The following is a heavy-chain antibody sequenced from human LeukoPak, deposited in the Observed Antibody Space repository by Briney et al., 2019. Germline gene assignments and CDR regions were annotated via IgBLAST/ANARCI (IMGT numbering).Heavy chain of an antibody. D-gene: IGHD3-22*01. J-gene: IGHJ4*02. Sequence: ASVKVSCKASGYTFTGYYMHWVRQAPGQGLEWMGWINPNSGGTNYAQKFQGRVIMTRDTSISTAYMELSRLRSDDTAVYYCARDWSDYYDSSGYVYIDYWGQGTLVTVSS. V-gene: IGHV1-2*02. CDR3: ARDWSDYYDSSGYVYIDY. CDR1: GYTFTGYY. CDR2: INPNSGGT.